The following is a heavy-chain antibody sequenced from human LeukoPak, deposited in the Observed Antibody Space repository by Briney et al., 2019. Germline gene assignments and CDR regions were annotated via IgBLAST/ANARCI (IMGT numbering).Heavy chain of an antibody. D-gene: IGHD5-24*01. Sequence: GGSLRLSCAASGFTFSSYSMNWVRQAPGKGLEWVSSISSSSSYIYYADSVKGRFTISRDNAKNSPYLQMNSLRAEDTAVYYCASVEMATIVLDYWGQGTLVTVSS. J-gene: IGHJ4*02. CDR2: ISSSSSYI. V-gene: IGHV3-21*01. CDR1: GFTFSSYS. CDR3: ASVEMATIVLDY.